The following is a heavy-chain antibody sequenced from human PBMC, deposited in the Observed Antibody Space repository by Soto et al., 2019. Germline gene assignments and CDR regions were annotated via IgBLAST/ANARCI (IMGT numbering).Heavy chain of an antibody. V-gene: IGHV3-11*01. D-gene: IGHD3-16*01. J-gene: IGHJ5*02. Sequence: QVHLVESGGGMVKPGEPLRISCAASRFSFRDYFMSWIRQAPGKGLEWISYIGPYGNTIYYANSVKGRFVISRDDTTNSLFLQMDNLRADDTAVYYCARDDYTYGVSWGKGTLVTVSS. CDR3: ARDDYTYGVS. CDR2: IGPYGNTI. CDR1: RFSFRDYF.